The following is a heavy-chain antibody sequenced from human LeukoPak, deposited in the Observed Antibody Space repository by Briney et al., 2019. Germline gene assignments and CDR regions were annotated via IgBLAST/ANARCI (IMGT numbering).Heavy chain of an antibody. CDR3: ARGNSPDNWGPSFDP. CDR1: GGTFSSYA. V-gene: IGHV1-69*05. Sequence: GSSVKVSCKASGGTFSSYAISWVRQAPGQGLEWMGGIIPIFGTANYAQKFQGRVTITTDESTSTAYMELSSLRSEDTAVYYCARGNSPDNWGPSFDPWGQGTLVTVSS. D-gene: IGHD7-27*01. J-gene: IGHJ5*02. CDR2: IIPIFGTA.